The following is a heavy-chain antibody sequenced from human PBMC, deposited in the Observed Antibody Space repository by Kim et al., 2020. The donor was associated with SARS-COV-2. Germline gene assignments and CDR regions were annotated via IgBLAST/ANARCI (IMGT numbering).Heavy chain of an antibody. CDR3: ARVSGYSSGWYPY. Sequence: SETLSLTCTVSGGSISSYYWSWIRQPPGKGLEWIGYIYYSGSTNYNPSLKSRVTISVDTSKNQFSLKLSSVTAADTTLYYCARVSGYSSGWYPYWGQGTL. CDR1: GGSISSYY. CDR2: IYYSGST. J-gene: IGHJ4*02. D-gene: IGHD6-19*01. V-gene: IGHV4-59*01.